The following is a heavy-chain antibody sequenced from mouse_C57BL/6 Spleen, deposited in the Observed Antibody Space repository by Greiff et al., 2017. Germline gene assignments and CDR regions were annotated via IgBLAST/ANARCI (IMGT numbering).Heavy chain of an antibody. J-gene: IGHJ4*01. CDR3: ARQGAIYYDYDSYYAMDY. Sequence: VKLVESGPGLVAPSQSLSITCTVSGFSLTSYGVHWVRQPPGKGLEWLVVIWSDGSTTYNSALKSRLSISKDNSKSQVFLKMNSLQTDDTAMYYCARQGAIYYDYDSYYAMDYWGQGTSVTVSS. V-gene: IGHV2-6-1*01. CDR2: IWSDGST. CDR1: GFSLTSYG. D-gene: IGHD2-4*01.